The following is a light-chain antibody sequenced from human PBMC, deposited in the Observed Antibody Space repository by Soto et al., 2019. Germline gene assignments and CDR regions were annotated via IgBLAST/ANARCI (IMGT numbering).Light chain of an antibody. Sequence: DIQMTQSPSSLSASVGDRVTITCRASQGISNDLAWYQQNPGKVPKLLIYAASTLQSGAPSRFSGSGSGTDFILTIIRLQPEDVATYYCQKYNSAPPTFGQGTRLEIK. V-gene: IGKV1-27*01. CDR2: AAS. CDR3: QKYNSAPPT. CDR1: QGISND. J-gene: IGKJ5*01.